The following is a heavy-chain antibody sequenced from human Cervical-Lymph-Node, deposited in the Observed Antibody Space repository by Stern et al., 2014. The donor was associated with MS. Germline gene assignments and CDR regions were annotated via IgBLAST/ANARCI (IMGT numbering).Heavy chain of an antibody. CDR2: ISTSSTI. J-gene: IGHJ5*02. CDR3: AIDYSTSWFYNWFDP. Sequence: EVQLVESGGGLVQPGGSLRLSCAASGFSFSSYSMNWVRQAPGKGLEWVSSISTSSTIYYAYSVKGRFTISRDNAKNSLYLQMNSLRDEDTAVYYFAIDYSTSWFYNWFDPWGQGTLVTVSS. V-gene: IGHV3-48*02. D-gene: IGHD6-13*01. CDR1: GFSFSSYS.